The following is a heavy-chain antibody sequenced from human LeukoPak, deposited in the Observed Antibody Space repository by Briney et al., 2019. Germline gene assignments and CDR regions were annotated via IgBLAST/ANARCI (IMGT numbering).Heavy chain of an antibody. J-gene: IGHJ4*02. Sequence: GGSLRLSCAASGFTFSSYSMNWVRQAPGKGLEWVSSISSSSSYIYYADSVKGRFTISRDNAKNSLYLQMNSLRAEDTAVYYCAKGGVREPFDYWGQGTLVTVSS. V-gene: IGHV3-21*01. D-gene: IGHD1-26*01. CDR3: AKGGVREPFDY. CDR2: ISSSSSYI. CDR1: GFTFSSYS.